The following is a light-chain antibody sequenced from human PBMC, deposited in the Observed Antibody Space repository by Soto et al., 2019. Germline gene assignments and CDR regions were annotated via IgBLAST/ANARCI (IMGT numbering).Light chain of an antibody. Sequence: QSVLPTPPSSSGSPGQSVAISCTGTSSDVGGYNYVSWYQQHPGKAPKLMIYEVNKRPSGVPDRFSGSKSGNTASLTVSGLQAEDEADYYCSSYAGSSNVFRTGTKVTVL. J-gene: IGLJ1*01. CDR2: EVN. CDR1: SSDVGGYNY. CDR3: SSYAGSSNV. V-gene: IGLV2-8*01.